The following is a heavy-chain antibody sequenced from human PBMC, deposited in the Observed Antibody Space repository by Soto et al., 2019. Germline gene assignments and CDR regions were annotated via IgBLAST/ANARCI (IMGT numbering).Heavy chain of an antibody. V-gene: IGHV5-10-1*01. CDR3: GRLGTTVPSYYYGMDV. J-gene: IGHJ6*02. CDR1: GYSFTSEW. D-gene: IGHD1-7*01. Sequence: GDSLKISCKGSGYSFTSEWIIWVRQMPGEGLEWMGRIDPSDAYTSYSPSFHGHVTISADKSISSAYLQWSSLKASDTAMYYCGRLGTTVPSYYYGMDVWGQATTVTVSS. CDR2: IDPSDAYT.